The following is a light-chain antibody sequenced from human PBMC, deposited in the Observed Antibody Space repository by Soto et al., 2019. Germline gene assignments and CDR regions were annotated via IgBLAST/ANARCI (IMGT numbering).Light chain of an antibody. CDR1: QGISSW. CDR3: QQVNRLPLT. CDR2: TAS. V-gene: IGKV1-12*01. J-gene: IGKJ4*01. Sequence: DIQMTQSPSSVSASVGDRVTITCRASQGISSWLAWYQQKPGKAPNLLIHTASSLQSGVPSRFSGSGSETDFTLTISSPQPEDSATYYCQQVNRLPLTFGGGTKVEIK.